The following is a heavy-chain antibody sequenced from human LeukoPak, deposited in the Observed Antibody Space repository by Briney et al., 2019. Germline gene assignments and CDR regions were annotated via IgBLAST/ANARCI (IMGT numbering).Heavy chain of an antibody. CDR2: ISSSGRTI. J-gene: IGHJ4*02. CDR1: GFTFSDYY. Sequence: GGSLRLSCAASGFTFSDYYMSWIRQAPGKGLEWVSYISSSGRTIYYADSVKGRFTISRDSAKNSLYLQMNSLRVEDRAIYYCATVTYGRLDYWGQGTLVTVSS. V-gene: IGHV3-11*04. D-gene: IGHD3-10*01. CDR3: ATVTYGRLDY.